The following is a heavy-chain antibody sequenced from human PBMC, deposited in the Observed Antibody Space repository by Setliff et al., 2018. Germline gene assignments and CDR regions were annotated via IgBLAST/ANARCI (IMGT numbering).Heavy chain of an antibody. Sequence: PGGSLRLSCAASGFIFNKFAWSWVRQAPGKGLEWVSAIGADGSSVYYVNSVRGRFTVSRDNSNDIVYLQMNSLRAEDTAFYYCARATASLPTTASDYWR. J-gene: IGHJ4*01. CDR3: ARATASLPTTASDY. CDR2: IGADGSSV. CDR1: GFIFNKFA. V-gene: IGHV3-23*01. D-gene: IGHD2-21*02.